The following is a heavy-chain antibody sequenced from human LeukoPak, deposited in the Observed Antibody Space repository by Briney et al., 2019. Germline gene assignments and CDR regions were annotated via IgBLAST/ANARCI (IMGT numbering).Heavy chain of an antibody. CDR1: GFTFSSYS. D-gene: IGHD3-10*01. CDR2: ISSSSSYI. V-gene: IGHV3-21*01. Sequence: GGSLRLSCAASGFTFSSYSMNWVRQAPGKGLEWVSSISSSSSYIYYADSVKGRFTISRDNAKNSLYLQMNSLRAEDTAVYYCARDSSDYYGSGSTGAFDIWGQGTMVTVSS. J-gene: IGHJ3*02. CDR3: ARDSSDYYGSGSTGAFDI.